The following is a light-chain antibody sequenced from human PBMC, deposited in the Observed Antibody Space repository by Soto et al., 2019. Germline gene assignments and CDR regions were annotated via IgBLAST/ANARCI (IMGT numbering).Light chain of an antibody. CDR3: QQYGDSPRT. J-gene: IGKJ3*01. V-gene: IGKV3-20*01. CDR2: GAS. CDR1: QSVRINY. Sequence: EIVLTQSPGTLSLSPGERATLSCRASQSVRINYLAWYQQRPGQSPRLLIYGASSRATGIPDRFSGSGSGTDFTLTISRLEPEDCAVYYCQQYGDSPRTFGPGTKVDIK.